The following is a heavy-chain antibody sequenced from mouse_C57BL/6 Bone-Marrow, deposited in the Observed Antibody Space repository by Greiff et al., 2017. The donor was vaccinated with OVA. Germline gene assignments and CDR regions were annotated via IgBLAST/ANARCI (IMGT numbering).Heavy chain of an antibody. Sequence: QVQLQQSGAELVKPGASVKLSCKASGYTFTSYWMHWVKQRPGQGLEWIGMIHPNSGSTNYNAKFKSKATLTVDKSSSTAYMQLSSLTSEDSAVYYGARKRKAQKGYARDYWGQGTSVTVSS. CDR2: IHPNSGST. J-gene: IGHJ4*01. CDR1: GYTFTSYW. CDR3: ARKRKAQKGYARDY. V-gene: IGHV1-64*01.